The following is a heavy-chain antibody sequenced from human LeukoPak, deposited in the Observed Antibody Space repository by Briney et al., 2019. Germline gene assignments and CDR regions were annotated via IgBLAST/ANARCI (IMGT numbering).Heavy chain of an antibody. CDR1: GFILNSYG. CDR3: ARDPYYYDSSGYYFTRSGDAFDI. Sequence: GGSLRLSCAASGFILNSYGMHWVRQAPGKGLEWVADIWFDGKNQHFADSVRGRFAISRDNSKNTVYLKINSLRAEDTAVYYCARDPYYYDSSGYYFTRSGDAFDIWGQGTMVTVSS. V-gene: IGHV3-33*01. J-gene: IGHJ3*02. CDR2: IWFDGKNQ. D-gene: IGHD3-22*01.